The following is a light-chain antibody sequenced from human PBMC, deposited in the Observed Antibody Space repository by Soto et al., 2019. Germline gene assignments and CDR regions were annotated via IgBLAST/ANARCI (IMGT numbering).Light chain of an antibody. J-gene: IGLJ3*02. CDR2: EVT. V-gene: IGLV2-14*01. CDR1: SSDVGAYNY. CDR3: SSYTTTDTLWV. Sequence: QSALTQPASASGSPGQSITISCTGTSSDVGAYNYVSWYQQHPGKAPKLIISEVTDRPSGVSDRLSGSKSGNTASLTISGLQAEDEADYFCSSYTTTDTLWVFGGGTKVTVL.